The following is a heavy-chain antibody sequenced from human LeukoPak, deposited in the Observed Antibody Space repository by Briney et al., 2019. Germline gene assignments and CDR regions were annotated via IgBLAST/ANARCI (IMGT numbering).Heavy chain of an antibody. V-gene: IGHV3-74*01. CDR2: INSDGSFT. J-gene: IGHJ4*02. D-gene: IGHD1-26*01. CDR3: ARAPGSGTYYDY. CDR1: GFTFSSYS. Sequence: PGGSLRLSCEASGFTFSSYSMNWVRQAPGKGLEWVSRINSDGSFTSYADSVKGRFTISRDNAKNTLYLQMNSLRAEDTAMYYCARAPGSGTYYDYWGQGTLVIVSS.